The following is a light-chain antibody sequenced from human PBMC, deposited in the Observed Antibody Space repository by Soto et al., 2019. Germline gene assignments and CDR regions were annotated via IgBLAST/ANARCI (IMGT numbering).Light chain of an antibody. CDR2: AAS. J-gene: IGKJ5*01. CDR1: QSISSW. CDR3: QQSYSTLIT. V-gene: IGKV1-39*01. Sequence: DIQMTQSPSSLSASVGDRVTMTCRSSQSISSWLAWYQQKPGKAPKLLIYAASSLQSGVPSRFSGSGSGTDFTLTISSLQPEDFATYYCQQSYSTLITFGQGTRLEIK.